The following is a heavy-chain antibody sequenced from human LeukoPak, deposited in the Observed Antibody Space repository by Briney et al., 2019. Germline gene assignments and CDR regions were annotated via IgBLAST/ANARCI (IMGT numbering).Heavy chain of an antibody. CDR2: ISGSGGST. CDR1: GFTFSSYA. D-gene: IGHD1-1*01. Sequence: PGGSLRLSCAASGFTFSSYAMSWVRQAPGKGLEWVSAISGSGGSTYYADSVKGRFTISRDNSKNTLYLQMNSLRAEDTAVYYCARRTGTTGYYYYGMDVWGQGTTVTVSS. J-gene: IGHJ6*02. V-gene: IGHV3-23*01. CDR3: ARRTGTTGYYYYGMDV.